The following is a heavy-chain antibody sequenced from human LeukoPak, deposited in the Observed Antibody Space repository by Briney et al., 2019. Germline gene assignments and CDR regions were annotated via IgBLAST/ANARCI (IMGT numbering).Heavy chain of an antibody. CDR2: ISYDGSNK. Sequence: LGGSLRLSCAASGFTFSSYGMHWVRQAPGKGLEWVAVISYDGSNKYYADSVKGRFTISRDNSKNTLYLQMNSLRAEDTAVYYCAKGSYGDYHFDYWGQGTLVTVSS. CDR3: AKGSYGDYHFDY. CDR1: GFTFSSYG. J-gene: IGHJ4*02. V-gene: IGHV3-30*18. D-gene: IGHD4-17*01.